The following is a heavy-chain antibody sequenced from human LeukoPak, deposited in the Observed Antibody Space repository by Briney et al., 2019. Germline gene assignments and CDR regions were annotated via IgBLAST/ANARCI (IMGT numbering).Heavy chain of an antibody. J-gene: IGHJ6*03. V-gene: IGHV4-39*07. Sequence: SETLSLTCTVSGGSISSGSYYWGWIRQPPGKGLEWIGSIYYSGYTYYNPSLKSRVTISVDTSKNQFSLKLSSVTAADTAVYYCAREMGNSYYYYYMDVWGKGTTVTVSS. CDR1: GGSISSGSYY. CDR2: IYYSGYT. CDR3: AREMGNSYYYYYMDV. D-gene: IGHD4-23*01.